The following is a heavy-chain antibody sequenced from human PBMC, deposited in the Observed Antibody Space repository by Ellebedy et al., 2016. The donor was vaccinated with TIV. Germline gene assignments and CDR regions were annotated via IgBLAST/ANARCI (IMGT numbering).Heavy chain of an antibody. D-gene: IGHD6-13*01. CDR3: ALAAAGPTPFDY. CDR2: ISNTGSRT. V-gene: IGHV3-23*01. J-gene: IGHJ4*02. Sequence: GESLKISCAASGFTFSNYAMSWVRQAAGKGLEWVSTISNTGSRTYYADSVEGRFIISRDNSKRTLYLQMNSLRAEDTAVYYCALAAAGPTPFDYWGQGTLVTVSS. CDR1: GFTFSNYA.